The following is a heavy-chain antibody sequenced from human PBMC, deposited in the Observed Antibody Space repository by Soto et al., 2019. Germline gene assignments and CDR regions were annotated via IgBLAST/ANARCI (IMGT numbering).Heavy chain of an antibody. Sequence: SETLSLTCAVSGGSISSYYWSWIRQPPGKGLEWIGYIYYSGSTNYNPSLKSRVTISVDTSKNQFSLKLSSVTAADTAVYYCARETVDGDWFDPWGQGTLVTVSS. CDR1: GGSISSYY. CDR2: IYYSGST. CDR3: ARETVDGDWFDP. J-gene: IGHJ5*02. D-gene: IGHD6-19*01. V-gene: IGHV4-59*01.